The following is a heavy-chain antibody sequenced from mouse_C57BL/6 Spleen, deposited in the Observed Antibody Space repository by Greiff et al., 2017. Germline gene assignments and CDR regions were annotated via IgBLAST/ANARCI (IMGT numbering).Heavy chain of an antibody. CDR1: GYAFSSSW. Sequence: QVQLQQSGPELVKPGASVKISCKASGYAFSSSWMNWVKQRPGKGLEWIGRIYPGDGDTNYNGKFKGKATLTADTYSSTAYMQLSSLTSADSAVYCCARGPYGSTLDYWGQGTTLTVSS. CDR2: IYPGDGDT. D-gene: IGHD1-1*01. V-gene: IGHV1-82*01. J-gene: IGHJ2*01. CDR3: ARGPYGSTLDY.